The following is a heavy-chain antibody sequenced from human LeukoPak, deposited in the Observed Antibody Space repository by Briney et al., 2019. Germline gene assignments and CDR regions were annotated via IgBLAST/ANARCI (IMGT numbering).Heavy chain of an antibody. J-gene: IGHJ5*02. CDR1: GFTFSSYG. CDR2: ISYDGSNK. Sequence: QPGGSLRLSCAASGFTFSSYGMNWVRQAPGKGLEWVAVISYDGSNKYYADSVKGRFTISRDNSKNTLYLQMNRLRAEDTVVYYCAKAQGDYYYDSSGYYDWFDPWGQGTLVTVSS. CDR3: AKAQGDYYYDSSGYYDWFDP. D-gene: IGHD3-22*01. V-gene: IGHV3-30*18.